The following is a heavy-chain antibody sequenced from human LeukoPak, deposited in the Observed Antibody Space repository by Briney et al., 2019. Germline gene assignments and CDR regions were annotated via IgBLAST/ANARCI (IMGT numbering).Heavy chain of an antibody. D-gene: IGHD3-16*02. V-gene: IGHV2-5*02. CDR1: GFSLSTSGVG. Sequence: SGPTLVNPTQTLTLTCTFSGFSLSTSGVGVGWIRQPPGKALEWLALIYWDDDKRYSPSLKSRLTITKDTSKNQVVLTMTNMDPVDTATYYCAHSDYDYVWGSYRSEYYFDYWGQGTLVTVSS. CDR2: IYWDDDK. CDR3: AHSDYDYVWGSYRSEYYFDY. J-gene: IGHJ4*02.